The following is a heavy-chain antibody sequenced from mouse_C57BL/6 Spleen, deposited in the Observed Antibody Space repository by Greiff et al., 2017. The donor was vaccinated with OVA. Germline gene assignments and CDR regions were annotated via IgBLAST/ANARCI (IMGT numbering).Heavy chain of an antibody. V-gene: IGHV5-4*01. Sequence: DVQLVESGGGLVKPGGSLKLSCAASGFTFSSYAMSWVRQTPEKRLEWVATISDGGSYTYYPDNVKGRFTISRDNAKNNLYLQMSHLKSEDTAMYYCARDNAFYYDYDAGGYAMDYWGQGTSVTVSS. D-gene: IGHD2-4*01. CDR3: ARDNAFYYDYDAGGYAMDY. CDR2: ISDGGSYT. J-gene: IGHJ4*01. CDR1: GFTFSSYA.